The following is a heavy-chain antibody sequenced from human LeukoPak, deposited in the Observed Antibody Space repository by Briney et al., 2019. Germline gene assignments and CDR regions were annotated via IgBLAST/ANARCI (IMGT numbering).Heavy chain of an antibody. CDR3: ARLYYYDSSGYYWGYYFDY. D-gene: IGHD3-22*01. Sequence: SGESLKISCKGSGYSFTSYWIGWVRQMPGKGLEWMGIIYPGDSDTRYSPSFQGQVTISADKSISTAYLQWSGLKASDTAMYYCARLYYYDSSGYYWGYYFDYWGQGTLVTVSS. CDR1: GYSFTSYW. J-gene: IGHJ4*02. CDR2: IYPGDSDT. V-gene: IGHV5-51*01.